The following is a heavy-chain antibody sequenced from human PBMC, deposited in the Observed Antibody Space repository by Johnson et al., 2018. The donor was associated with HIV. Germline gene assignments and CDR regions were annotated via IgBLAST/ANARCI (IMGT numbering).Heavy chain of an antibody. CDR3: ARGKKQWLDEDAFDI. D-gene: IGHD6-19*01. V-gene: IGHV3-30*02. CDR2: IRYDGSNK. CDR1: GFTFSSYG. Sequence: MQLVESGGGVVQPGGSLRLSCAASGFTFSSYGMHWVRQAPGKGLEWVAFIRYDGSNKYYADSVKGRFTISRDNSKNTLYLQMNSLRAEDTAVFYCARGKKQWLDEDAFDIWGQGTMVSVAS. J-gene: IGHJ3*02.